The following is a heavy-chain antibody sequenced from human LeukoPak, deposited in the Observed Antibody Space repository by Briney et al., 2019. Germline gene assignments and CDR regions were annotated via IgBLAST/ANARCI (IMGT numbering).Heavy chain of an antibody. CDR1: GFTFSSYA. V-gene: IGHV3-23*01. J-gene: IGHJ4*02. D-gene: IGHD3-22*01. CDR3: ARDALLELLHDSSGYLGY. CDR2: ISGSGDST. Sequence: PGGSLRLSCAASGFTFSSYAMSWVRQAPGKGLEWVSGISGSGDSTWYADSVKGRFTISRDNSKNTLYLQMNSLRAEDTAVYYCARDALLELLHDSSGYLGYWGQGTLVTVSS.